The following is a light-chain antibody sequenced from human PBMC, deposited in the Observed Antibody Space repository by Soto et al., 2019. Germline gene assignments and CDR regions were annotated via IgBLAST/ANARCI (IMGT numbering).Light chain of an antibody. Sequence: DIQMTQFPSALSASVGDRVTITCRASQNVNNWLAWYQHKPGKAPQLLIYDASVLETGVPSRFSDSGSGTEFTLAISGLQSDDFATYYCQQYNTYWTFGPGTKVEVK. CDR1: QNVNNW. J-gene: IGKJ1*01. CDR2: DAS. CDR3: QQYNTYWT. V-gene: IGKV1-5*01.